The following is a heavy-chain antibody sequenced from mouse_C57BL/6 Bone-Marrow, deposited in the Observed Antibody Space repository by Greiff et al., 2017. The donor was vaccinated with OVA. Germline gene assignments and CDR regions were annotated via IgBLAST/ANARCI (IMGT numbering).Heavy chain of an antibody. V-gene: IGHV5-4*01. D-gene: IGHD1-1*01. CDR3: ARDRTPFITTVVDYFDY. Sequence: EVKLVESGGGLVKPGGSLKLSCAASGFTFSSYAMSWVRQTPEKRLEWVATISDGGSYTYYPANVKGRFTISRDNAKNNLYLQMSHLKSEDTAMYYCARDRTPFITTVVDYFDYWGQGTTLTVSS. J-gene: IGHJ2*01. CDR1: GFTFSSYA. CDR2: ISDGGSYT.